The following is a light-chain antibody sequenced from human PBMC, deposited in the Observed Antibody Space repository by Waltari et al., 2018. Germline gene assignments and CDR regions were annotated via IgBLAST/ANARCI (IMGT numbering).Light chain of an antibody. CDR2: AAS. CDR1: QSISSH. Sequence: DIRMTQSPSSLSASVGDRVTITCRASQSISSHLNWYQQKPGKAPKLLIYAASSLQSGVPSRFSGSGSGTDFTLTISSLQPEDFATYYCQQSYSTRLTFGGGTKVEIK. V-gene: IGKV1-39*01. J-gene: IGKJ4*01. CDR3: QQSYSTRLT.